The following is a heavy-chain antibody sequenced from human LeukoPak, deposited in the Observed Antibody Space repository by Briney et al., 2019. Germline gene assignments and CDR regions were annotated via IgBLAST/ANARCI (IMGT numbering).Heavy chain of an antibody. CDR3: ARGGYYDSSGRSFDS. V-gene: IGHV3-7*05. Sequence: GGSLRLSCAASGFPFSTYWMSWVRQAPGKGLEWVAKIKEDGREKYVDSVKGRFTISRDNAKNSLYLQMNSLRAEDTAVYYCARGGYYDSSGRSFDSWGQGTLVTVSS. CDR2: IKEDGREK. D-gene: IGHD3-22*01. CDR1: GFPFSTYW. J-gene: IGHJ4*02.